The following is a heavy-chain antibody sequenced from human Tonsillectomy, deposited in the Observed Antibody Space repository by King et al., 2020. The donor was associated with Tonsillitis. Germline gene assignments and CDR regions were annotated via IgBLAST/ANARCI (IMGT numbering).Heavy chain of an antibody. V-gene: IGHV3-72*01. CDR3: ARGAYCSGGACYSGLDM. J-gene: IGHJ3*02. D-gene: IGHD2-15*01. Sequence: VQLVESGGGLVQPGGSLRLSCAASGFTFSDHYMDWVRQAPGKGLEWIGRARNKVHRYTTEYAASVKGRFTISRDDSKNSLYLQMNSLKTEDTAVYYCARGAYCSGGACYSGLDMWVQGTMVTVSS. CDR2: ARNKVHRYTT. CDR1: GFTFSDHY.